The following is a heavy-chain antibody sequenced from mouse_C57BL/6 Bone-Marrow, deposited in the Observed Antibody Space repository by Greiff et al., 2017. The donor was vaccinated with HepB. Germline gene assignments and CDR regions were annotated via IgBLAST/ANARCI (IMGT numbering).Heavy chain of an antibody. CDR2: INPSTGGT. V-gene: IGHV1-42*01. CDR3: ASADYYGSSPAWFAY. Sequence: EVQLQQSGPELVKPGASVKISCKASGYSFTGYYMNWVKQSPEKSLEWIGEINPSTGGTTYNQKFKAKATLSVDKSSSTAYMQLKSLTSEDSAVYYCASADYYGSSPAWFAYWGQGTLVTVSA. CDR1: GYSFTGYY. D-gene: IGHD1-1*01. J-gene: IGHJ3*01.